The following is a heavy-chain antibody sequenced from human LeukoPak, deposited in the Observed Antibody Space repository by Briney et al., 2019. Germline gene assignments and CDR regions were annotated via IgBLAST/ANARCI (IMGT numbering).Heavy chain of an antibody. CDR1: GGSFSGYY. J-gene: IGHJ1*01. CDR3: ATLTEYFQH. CDR2: INHSEST. V-gene: IGHV4-34*01. Sequence: SETLSLTCAVYGGSFSGYYWSWIRQPPGKGLEWIGEINHSESTNYNPSLKSRVTISVDTSKNQFSLKLSSVTAADTAVYYCATLTEYFQHWGQGTLVTVSS.